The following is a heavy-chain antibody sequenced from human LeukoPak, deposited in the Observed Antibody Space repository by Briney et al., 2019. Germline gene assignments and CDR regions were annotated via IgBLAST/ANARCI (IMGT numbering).Heavy chain of an antibody. Sequence: GASVKVSCKASGYTFTGYYMHWVRQAPGQGLEWMGWINPNSGGTNYAQKFQGRVTMTRDTSISTAYMELSRLRSDDTAVYYCARGISPYSSSWYNWFDPWGQGTLVTVSS. CDR3: ARGISPYSSSWYNWFDP. D-gene: IGHD6-13*01. V-gene: IGHV1-2*02. CDR2: INPNSGGT. CDR1: GYTFTGYY. J-gene: IGHJ5*02.